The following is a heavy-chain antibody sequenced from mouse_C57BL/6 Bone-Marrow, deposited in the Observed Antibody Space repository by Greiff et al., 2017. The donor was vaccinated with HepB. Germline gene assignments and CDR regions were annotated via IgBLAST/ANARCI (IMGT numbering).Heavy chain of an antibody. Sequence: QVQLQQSGAELVRPGTSVKVSCKAPGYAFTNYLIEWVKQRPGQGLEWIGVINPGSGGTNYNEKFKGKATLTADKSSSTVYMQLSSLTSEDSAVYFCARSLYYGYGDYWGQGTTLTVSS. CDR3: ARSLYYGYGDY. CDR1: GYAFTNYL. J-gene: IGHJ2*01. V-gene: IGHV1-54*01. CDR2: INPGSGGT. D-gene: IGHD2-2*01.